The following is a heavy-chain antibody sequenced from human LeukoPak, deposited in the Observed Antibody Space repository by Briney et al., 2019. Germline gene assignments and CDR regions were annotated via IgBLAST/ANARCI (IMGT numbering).Heavy chain of an antibody. J-gene: IGHJ4*02. CDR3: ARDGDGYNYYYFDY. CDR2: ISYDGSNK. CDR1: GFTFSSYA. Sequence: QPGGSLRLSCAASGFTFSSYAMHWVRQAPGKGLEWVAVISYDGSNKYYADSVKGRFTISRDNSKNTLYLQMNSLRAEDTAVYYCARDGDGYNYYYFDYWGQGTLVTVSS. V-gene: IGHV3-30-3*01. D-gene: IGHD5-24*01.